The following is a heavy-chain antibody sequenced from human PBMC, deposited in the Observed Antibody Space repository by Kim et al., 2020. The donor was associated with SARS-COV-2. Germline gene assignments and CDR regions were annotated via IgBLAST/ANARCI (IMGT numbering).Heavy chain of an antibody. CDR3: ATSRNVPPFWSGYYGGNWFDP. Sequence: ASVKVSCKVSGYTLTELSMHWVRQAPGKGLEWMGGFDPEDGETIYAQKFQGRVTMTEDTSTDTAYMELSSLRSEDTAVYYCATSRNVPPFWSGYYGGNWFDPWGQGTLVTVSS. V-gene: IGHV1-24*01. D-gene: IGHD3-3*01. J-gene: IGHJ5*02. CDR1: GYTLTELS. CDR2: FDPEDGET.